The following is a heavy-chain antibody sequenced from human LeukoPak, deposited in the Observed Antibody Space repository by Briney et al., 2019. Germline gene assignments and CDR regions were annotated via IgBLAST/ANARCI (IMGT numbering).Heavy chain of an antibody. V-gene: IGHV1-18*01. CDR2: NTAYNGDT. Sequence: ASVRVSCKASGFIFTRYGISWVRQAPGQGRECREGNTAYNGDTRYTQKFEDRLTLTTDTPTTTAHMALRSLRSDDTAVYYCARDPTNTSGYYAWADYWGQGTLLTVS. CDR1: GFIFTRYG. CDR3: ARDPTNTSGYYAWADY. D-gene: IGHD6-19*01. J-gene: IGHJ4*02.